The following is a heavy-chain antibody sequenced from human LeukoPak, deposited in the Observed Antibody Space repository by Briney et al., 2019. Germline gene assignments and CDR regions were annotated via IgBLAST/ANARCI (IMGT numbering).Heavy chain of an antibody. Sequence: SETLSPTCTVSGVSINTDYWTWIRQFPGKGLEWIGYIHYSGSTTYNPSLESRVTISVDTSKNQFSLKLTSVTSADTAVYFCARDAGANAYWGQGALVTVSS. V-gene: IGHV4-59*01. D-gene: IGHD4/OR15-4a*01. CDR1: GVSINTDY. CDR2: IHYSGST. J-gene: IGHJ4*02. CDR3: ARDAGANAY.